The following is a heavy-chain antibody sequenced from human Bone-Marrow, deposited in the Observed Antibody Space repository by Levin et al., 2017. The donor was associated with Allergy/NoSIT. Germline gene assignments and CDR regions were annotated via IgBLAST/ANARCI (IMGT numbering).Heavy chain of an antibody. J-gene: IGHJ6*03. CDR3: ARNGENYYYYMDV. CDR1: GVSLSTRGMC. CDR2: IDWDDDK. Sequence: SGPTLVKPTQTLTLTCTFSGVSLSTRGMCVSWIRQPPGKALEWLARIDWDDDKYYSTSVKTRLTISKDTSKNQVVLTMTNMDPVDTATYYCARNGENYYYYMDVWGKGTTVTVSS. D-gene: IGHD3-10*01. V-gene: IGHV2-70*11.